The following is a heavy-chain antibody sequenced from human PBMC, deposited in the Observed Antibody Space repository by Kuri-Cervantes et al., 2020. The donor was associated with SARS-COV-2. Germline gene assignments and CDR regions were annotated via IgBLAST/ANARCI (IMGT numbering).Heavy chain of an antibody. CDR2: VYYNGNT. CDR1: GGSISSGGYY. J-gene: IGHJ3*01. Sequence: LSCTVSGGSISSGGYYWGWVRQHPGRGPKWFGYVYYNGNTFYSPSLKSRVTMSIDTSRNQFSLRLSSVTAADTAVYYCVRGGTMVSTSGAFDFLGQGTLVTVSS. CDR3: VRGGTMVSTSGAFDF. V-gene: IGHV4-31*03. D-gene: IGHD4/OR15-4a*01.